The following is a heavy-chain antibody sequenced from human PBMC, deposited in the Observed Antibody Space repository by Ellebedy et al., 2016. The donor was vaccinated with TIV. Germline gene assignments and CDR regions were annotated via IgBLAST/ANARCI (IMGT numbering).Heavy chain of an antibody. CDR1: GFSFDRFA. CDR3: ARGRRTMVECYGMDV. J-gene: IGHJ6*02. V-gene: IGHV3-23*01. CDR2: MSDDGGTS. D-gene: IGHD2-8*01. Sequence: PGGSLRLSCAASGFSFDRFAMTWVRQAPGKGLEWVSGMSDDGGTSHYAGSVVGRFTISRDNSKSTLYLQMNSLRVEDTAVYYCARGRRTMVECYGMDVWGQGTTVTVSS.